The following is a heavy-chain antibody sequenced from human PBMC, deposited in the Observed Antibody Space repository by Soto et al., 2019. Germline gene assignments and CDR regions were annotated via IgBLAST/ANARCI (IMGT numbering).Heavy chain of an antibody. Sequence: SETLSLTCTVSGGSISNYSWTWIRHPPEKKLEWIWHIYQSGSTHYNPSLESRVTISVDKSKNQFSLDLSSVTAADTAVYYCARDTRDGYYFEYWGQGILVTVSS. J-gene: IGHJ4*02. CDR3: ARDTRDGYYFEY. D-gene: IGHD1-26*01. CDR2: IYQSGST. V-gene: IGHV4-59*12. CDR1: GGSISNYS.